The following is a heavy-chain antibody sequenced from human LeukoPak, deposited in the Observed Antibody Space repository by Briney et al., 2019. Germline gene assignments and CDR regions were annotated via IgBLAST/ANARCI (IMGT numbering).Heavy chain of an antibody. D-gene: IGHD3-22*01. V-gene: IGHV1-69*13. CDR2: IIPIFGTA. CDR3: ARCHPYDSSGYYT. J-gene: IGHJ4*02. Sequence: SVKVSCTASGYTFTSYYMHWVRQAPGQGLEWMGGIIPIFGTANYAQKFQGRVTITADESTSTAYMELSSLRSEDTAVYYCARCHPYDSSGYYTWGQGTLVTVSS. CDR1: GYTFTSYY.